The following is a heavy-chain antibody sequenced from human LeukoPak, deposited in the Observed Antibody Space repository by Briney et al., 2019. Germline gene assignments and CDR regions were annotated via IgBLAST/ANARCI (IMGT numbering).Heavy chain of an antibody. V-gene: IGHV3-23*01. CDR3: AKSRDTAMVILLFGY. D-gene: IGHD5-18*01. CDR1: GFTFSSYA. CDR2: ISGSGGST. Sequence: GGSLRLSCAASGFTFSSYAMSWVRQAPGKGLEWVSAISGSGGSTYYADSVKGRFTISRENSRNTLYLQMNSLRAEDTAVYYCAKSRDTAMVILLFGYWGQGTLVTVSS. J-gene: IGHJ4*02.